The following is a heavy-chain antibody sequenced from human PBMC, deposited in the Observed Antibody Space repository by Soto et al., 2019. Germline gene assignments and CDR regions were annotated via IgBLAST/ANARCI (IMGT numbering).Heavy chain of an antibody. Sequence: GASVKVSCKASGYTFTSYDINWVRQATGQGLEWMGWMNPNSGNTGYAQKFQGRVTMTRNTSISTAYMELSSLRSEDTAVYYCARRDIVVVPAAMMGAYYYYYYMDVWGKGPTVTVSS. CDR3: ARRDIVVVPAAMMGAYYYYYYMDV. CDR2: MNPNSGNT. CDR1: GYTFTSYD. V-gene: IGHV1-8*01. J-gene: IGHJ6*03. D-gene: IGHD2-2*01.